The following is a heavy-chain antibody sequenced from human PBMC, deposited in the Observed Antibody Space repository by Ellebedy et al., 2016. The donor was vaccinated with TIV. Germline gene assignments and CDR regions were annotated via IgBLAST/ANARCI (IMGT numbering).Heavy chain of an antibody. D-gene: IGHD3-3*01. J-gene: IGHJ6*02. CDR1: GGSTSSYY. CDR2: IYYSGST. CDR3: ARHVQMEWLLSPVYGMDV. Sequence: MPSETLSPTCTVSGGSTSSYYWSWIRQSPGKGLEWIGFIYYSGSTNYNPSLKSRVTISVDTSKNQCSRKLRSVTAADTAVYYCARHVQMEWLLSPVYGMDVWGQGTTVTVSS. V-gene: IGHV4-59*08.